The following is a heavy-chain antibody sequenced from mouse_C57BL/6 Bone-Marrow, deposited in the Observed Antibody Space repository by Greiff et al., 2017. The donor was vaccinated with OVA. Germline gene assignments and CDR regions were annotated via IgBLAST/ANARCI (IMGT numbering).Heavy chain of an antibody. Sequence: EVKLEESGGGLVQPGGSMKLSCAASGFTFSDAWMDWVRQSPEKGLEWVAEIRNKANNPATYYAESVKGRFTISRDDSKSSVYLQMNSLRAGDTGIYYCTTDSSGYVGYWGQGTTLTVSS. D-gene: IGHD3-2*02. CDR2: IRNKANNPAT. J-gene: IGHJ2*01. V-gene: IGHV6-6*01. CDR3: TTDSSGYVGY. CDR1: GFTFSDAW.